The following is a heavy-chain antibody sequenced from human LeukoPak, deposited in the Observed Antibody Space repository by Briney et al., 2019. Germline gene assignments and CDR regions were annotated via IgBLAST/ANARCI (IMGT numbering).Heavy chain of an antibody. J-gene: IGHJ3*02. D-gene: IGHD3-3*01. CDR3: AKAATIQPPCCAFDI. Sequence: GGSLRLSCAASGFTFSSYWMSWVRQAPGKGLEWVTFIRYDGSNKYYADSVKGRFTISRDNSKNTLYLQMNSLRAEDTAVYYSAKAATIQPPCCAFDIWGQGTMVTVSS. CDR2: IRYDGSNK. V-gene: IGHV3-30*02. CDR1: GFTFSSYW.